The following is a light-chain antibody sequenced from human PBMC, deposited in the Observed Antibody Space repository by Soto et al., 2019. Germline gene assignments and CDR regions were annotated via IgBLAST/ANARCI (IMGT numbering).Light chain of an antibody. J-gene: IGKJ3*01. CDR3: QQLNTYPFT. CDR2: AAS. Sequence: DIQLTQSPSFLSASVGDRVTITCRASQGISNSLACYQQEPGKAPKLLIYAASTLQSGVPSRFSGRGSGTEFTLTISSLQPADFATFYCQQLNTYPFTFGPGTKVAI. CDR1: QGISNS. V-gene: IGKV1-9*01.